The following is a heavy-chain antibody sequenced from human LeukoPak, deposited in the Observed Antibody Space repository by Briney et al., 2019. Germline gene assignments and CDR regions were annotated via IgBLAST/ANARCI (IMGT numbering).Heavy chain of an antibody. CDR1: GYSVSTNW. D-gene: IGHD3-16*01. J-gene: IGHJ4*02. CDR2: IYPGDSDT. CDR3: VTCLWGGYFDN. Sequence: GESLKISCEGSGYSVSTNWIGWVRQLPGKGLEWMGIIYPGDSDTKYSPSFQGHVTISVDKSINTAYLQWSSLKASDTAMYFCVTCLWGGYFDNWGQGTLVTVSS. V-gene: IGHV5-51*01.